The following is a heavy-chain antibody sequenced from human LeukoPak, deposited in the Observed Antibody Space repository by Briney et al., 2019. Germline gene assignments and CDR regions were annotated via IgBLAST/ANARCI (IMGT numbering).Heavy chain of an antibody. CDR1: GGSISSGGYS. V-gene: IGHV4-30-2*01. D-gene: IGHD5-18*01. CDR3: ARVTDTAMLYYFDY. CDR2: IYHSGST. J-gene: IGHJ4*02. Sequence: SETLSLTCAVSGGSISSGGYSWSWIRQPPGKGLEWIGYIYHSGSTYYNPSLKSRVTISVDRSKNQFSLKLSSVTPADTAVYHCARVTDTAMLYYFDYWAQGTLVPVSS.